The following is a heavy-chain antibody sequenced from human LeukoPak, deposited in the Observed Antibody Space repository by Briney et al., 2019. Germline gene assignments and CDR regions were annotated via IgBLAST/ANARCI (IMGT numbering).Heavy chain of an antibody. J-gene: IGHJ4*02. D-gene: IGHD6-6*01. CDR2: ISSSSSTI. Sequence: PGGSLRLSCAASGFTFSNYSMNWVRQAPGKGLGWVSYISSSSSTIYYADSVKGRFTISRDNAKNSLYLQMNSLRAEDTAVYYCARDSSRGEPYYFDYWGQGTLVTVSS. CDR3: ARDSSRGEPYYFDY. V-gene: IGHV3-48*01. CDR1: GFTFSNYS.